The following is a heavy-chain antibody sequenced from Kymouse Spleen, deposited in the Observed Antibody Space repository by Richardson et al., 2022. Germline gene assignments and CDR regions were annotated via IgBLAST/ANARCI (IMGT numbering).Heavy chain of an antibody. CDR3: ARGSIAALGAFDY. V-gene: IGHV4-34*01. J-gene: IGHJ4*02. D-gene: IGHD6-6*01. Sequence: QVQLQQWGAGLLKPSETLSLTCAVYGGSFSGYYWSWIRQPPGKGLEWIGEINHSGSTNYNPSLKSRVTISVDTSKNQFSLKLSSVTAADTAVYYCARGSIAALGAFDYWGQGTLVTVSS. CDR1: GGSFSGYY. CDR2: INHSGST.